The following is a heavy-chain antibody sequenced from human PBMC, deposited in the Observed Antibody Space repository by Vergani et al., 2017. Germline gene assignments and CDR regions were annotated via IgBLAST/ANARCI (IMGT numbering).Heavy chain of an antibody. V-gene: IGHV1-69*01. Sequence: QVQLVQSGAEVKKAGSSVKVSCKASGGTFSNYSISWVRQAPGQGPEWMGGIIPIFGTAYNAQKFQDRVTITEDEYTSTAYMEMSSLVSEDTAVYYCAGDLSCDDRSAIAYNWFDPWGQGTLVTVSS. D-gene: IGHD3-22*01. CDR2: IIPIFGTA. CDR3: AGDLSCDDRSAIAYNWFDP. CDR1: GGTFSNYS. J-gene: IGHJ5*02.